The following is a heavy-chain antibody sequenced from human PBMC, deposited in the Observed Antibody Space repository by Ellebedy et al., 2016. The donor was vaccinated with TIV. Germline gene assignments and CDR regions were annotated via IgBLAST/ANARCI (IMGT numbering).Heavy chain of an antibody. V-gene: IGHV4-34*01. CDR2: INHSGST. CDR3: ARKWERYYYGSGSYTVALFDY. D-gene: IGHD3-10*01. Sequence: SETLSLTXAVYGGSFSGYYWSWIRQPPGKGLEWIGEINHSGSTNYNPSLKSRVTISVDTSKNQFSLKLSSVTAADTAVYYCARKWERYYYGSGSYTVALFDYWGQGTLVTVSS. CDR1: GGSFSGYY. J-gene: IGHJ4*02.